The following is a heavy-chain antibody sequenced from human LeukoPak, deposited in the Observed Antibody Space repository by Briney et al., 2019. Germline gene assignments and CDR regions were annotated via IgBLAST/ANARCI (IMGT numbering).Heavy chain of an antibody. J-gene: IGHJ5*02. D-gene: IGHD5-24*01. CDR2: IYYSGST. V-gene: IGHV4-31*03. CDR3: ARDRRDGHIMFDP. CDR1: GGSISSGGYY. Sequence: SETLSLTCTVSGGSISSGGYYWSWIRQHPGKGLEWIGYIYYSGSTYYNPSLKRRVTISVDTSKNQFSLKLSSVTAADTAVYYCARDRRDGHIMFDPWGQGTLVTVSS.